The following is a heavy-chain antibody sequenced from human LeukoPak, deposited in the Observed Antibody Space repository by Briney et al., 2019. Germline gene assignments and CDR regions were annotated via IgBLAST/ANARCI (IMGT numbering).Heavy chain of an antibody. CDR3: AREEDGYNPYYYYGMDV. D-gene: IGHD5-24*01. V-gene: IGHV3-7*01. J-gene: IGHJ6*02. Sequence: GGSLRLSCAASGFTFSSYWMSWVRQAPGKGLEWVANIKQDGSEKYYVDSVKGRFTTSRDNAKNSLYLQMNSLRADDTAVYYCAREEDGYNPYYYYGMDVWGQGTTVTVSS. CDR2: IKQDGSEK. CDR1: GFTFSSYW.